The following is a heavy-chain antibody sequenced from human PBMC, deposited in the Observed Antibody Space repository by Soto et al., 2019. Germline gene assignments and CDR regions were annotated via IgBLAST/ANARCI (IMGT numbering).Heavy chain of an antibody. Sequence: GGSLRLSCAASGFTFSSYAMSWVRQAPGKGLEWVSAISGSGGSTYYANSVKGRFTISRDNSKNTLYLQMNSLRAEDTAVYYCAKDGWWGYSSSSRKSNWFDPWGQGTLVTVSS. J-gene: IGHJ5*02. CDR3: AKDGWWGYSSSSRKSNWFDP. V-gene: IGHV3-23*01. CDR1: GFTFSSYA. D-gene: IGHD6-6*01. CDR2: ISGSGGST.